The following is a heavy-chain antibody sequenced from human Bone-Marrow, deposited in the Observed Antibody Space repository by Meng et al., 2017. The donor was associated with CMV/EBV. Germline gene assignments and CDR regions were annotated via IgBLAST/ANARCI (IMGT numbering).Heavy chain of an antibody. D-gene: IGHD3-22*01. Sequence: GSLRLSCTVSGGSIRSSSYYWGWIRQPPGKGLEWIGSIYYSGSTYYNPSLKSRVTISVDTSKNQFSLKLSSVTAADTAVYYCASRDSSGSDYWGQGTLVTVSS. J-gene: IGHJ4*02. CDR3: ASRDSSGSDY. CDR1: GGSIRSSSYY. V-gene: IGHV4-39*07. CDR2: IYYSGST.